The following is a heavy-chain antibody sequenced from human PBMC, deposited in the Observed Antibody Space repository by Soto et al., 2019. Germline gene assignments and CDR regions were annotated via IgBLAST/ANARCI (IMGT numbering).Heavy chain of an antibody. D-gene: IGHD2-15*01. V-gene: IGHV3-33*01. CDR2: IWYDGSNK. J-gene: IGHJ6*02. CDR1: GFTFSSYG. Sequence: GSLRLSCAASGFTFSSYGMHWVRQAPGKGLEWVAVIWYDGSNKYYADSVKGRFTISRDNSKNTLYLQMNSLRAEDTAVYYCARETAGYRGYYYYGMDVWGQGTTVTVSS. CDR3: ARETAGYRGYYYYGMDV.